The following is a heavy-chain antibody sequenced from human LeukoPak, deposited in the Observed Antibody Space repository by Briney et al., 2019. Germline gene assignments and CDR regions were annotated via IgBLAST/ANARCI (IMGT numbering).Heavy chain of an antibody. Sequence: PSETLSLTCTVSGGSISSYYWSWIRQPPGKGLEWIGYIYYSGSTNYNPSLKSRVTISVDTSKNQFSLKLSSVTAADTAVYYCAREVYCSGGSCYSVSAFDIWGQGTMVTVSS. CDR1: GGSISSYY. V-gene: IGHV4-59*12. CDR2: IYYSGST. D-gene: IGHD2-15*01. CDR3: AREVYCSGGSCYSVSAFDI. J-gene: IGHJ3*02.